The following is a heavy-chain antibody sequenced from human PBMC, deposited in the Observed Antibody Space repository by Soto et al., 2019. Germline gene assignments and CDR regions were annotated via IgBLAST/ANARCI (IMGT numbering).Heavy chain of an antibody. D-gene: IGHD3-3*01. CDR1: GFTFSSYA. CDR3: AKDRERFLEWLLVAFDI. CDR2: ISGSGGST. Sequence: PGGSLRLSCAASGFTFSSYAMSWVRQAPGKGLEWVSAISGSGGSTYYADSVKGRFTISRDNSKNTLYLQMNSLRAEDTAVYYCAKDRERFLEWLLVAFDIWGQGTMVTVSS. V-gene: IGHV3-23*01. J-gene: IGHJ3*02.